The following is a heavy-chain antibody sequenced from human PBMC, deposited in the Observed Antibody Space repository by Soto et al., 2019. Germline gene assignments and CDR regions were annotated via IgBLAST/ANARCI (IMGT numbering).Heavy chain of an antibody. D-gene: IGHD2-2*01. CDR3: ARHHCSSTSCFYDAFDI. J-gene: IGHJ3*02. V-gene: IGHV5-51*01. Sequence: PGESLKSSCKGSGYSFTSYWIGWVRQMPGKGLEWMGVIYAGDSDSRYSPSFQGQVTISADKSISTAYLQWSSLKASDTAMYYCARHHCSSTSCFYDAFDIWGQGTMVTV. CDR2: IYAGDSDS. CDR1: GYSFTSYW.